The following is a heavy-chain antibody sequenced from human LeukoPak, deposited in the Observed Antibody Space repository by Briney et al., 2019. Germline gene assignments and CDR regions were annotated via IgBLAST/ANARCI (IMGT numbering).Heavy chain of an antibody. CDR3: ALMSPLWRNAFYFDSLNT. D-gene: IGHD1-1*01. J-gene: IGHJ3*02. CDR2: ISYTGSS. Sequence: SETLSLTCTGTGGSITTSNYYSGGIRQPPGKGLEWIGSISYTGSSYYNPSLKSRVTISVDTSKTKFSLKLSSVTAADTAVYYCALMSPLWRNAFYFDSLNTWGQGTMVTVSS. CDR1: GGSITTSNYY. V-gene: IGHV4-39*01.